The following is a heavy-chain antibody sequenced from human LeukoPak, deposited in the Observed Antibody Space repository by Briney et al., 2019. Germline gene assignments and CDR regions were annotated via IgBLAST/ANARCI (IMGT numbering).Heavy chain of an antibody. Sequence: SETLSLTCTVSGGSMSPYHWGWIRQPPGKGLEWTGYIYYSGSTNYNPSLNSRVTISVDTSKNQFSLRLSSVTAADPAIYYCARAVSCRFDYWGQGTLVTVSS. J-gene: IGHJ4*02. V-gene: IGHV4-59*08. D-gene: IGHD6-19*01. CDR3: ARAVSCRFDY. CDR2: IYYSGST. CDR1: GGSMSPYH.